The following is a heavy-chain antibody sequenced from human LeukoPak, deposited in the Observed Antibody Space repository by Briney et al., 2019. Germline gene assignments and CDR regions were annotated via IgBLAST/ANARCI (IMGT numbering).Heavy chain of an antibody. CDR2: ITEDGSEM. D-gene: IGHD2-21*02. Sequence: PWGSLRLSCVASGFIFSDYWMTWVRQAPGKGLEWVANITEDGSEMHYVDSVKGRFTISRDNAKKSLHLQMNSLRVEDTAVYYCARGGKLTARYWGQGTLVTVSS. J-gene: IGHJ4*02. CDR1: GFIFSDYW. CDR3: ARGGKLTARY. V-gene: IGHV3-7*04.